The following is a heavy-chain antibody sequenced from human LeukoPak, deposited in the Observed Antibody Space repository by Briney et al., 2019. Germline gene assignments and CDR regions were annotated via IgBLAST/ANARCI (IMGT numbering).Heavy chain of an antibody. CDR3: ARKSSSWIGMDV. D-gene: IGHD6-13*01. Sequence: HPGRSLRLSCAASGFTFSSYAMHWVRQAPGKGLEWVAVISYDGSNKYYADSVKGRFTISRDNSKNTLYLQMNSLRAEDTAVYYCARKSSSWIGMDVWGQGTTVTVSS. J-gene: IGHJ6*02. V-gene: IGHV3-30-3*01. CDR1: GFTFSSYA. CDR2: ISYDGSNK.